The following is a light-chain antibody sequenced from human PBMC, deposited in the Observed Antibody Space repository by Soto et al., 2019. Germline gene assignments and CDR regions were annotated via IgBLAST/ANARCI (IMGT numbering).Light chain of an antibody. CDR2: SNN. Sequence: QSVPTQPRSASGTPGQRVFISCYGSSSNIGGTNYAYWYQQLPGAAPKLLMHSNNLRPSGVPERISGSKSGTSASLAISGLRSEDEAVYYCASWDDRLGAVIFGGGTKVTVL. CDR3: ASWDDRLGAVI. V-gene: IGLV1-47*02. J-gene: IGLJ2*01. CDR1: SSNIGGTNY.